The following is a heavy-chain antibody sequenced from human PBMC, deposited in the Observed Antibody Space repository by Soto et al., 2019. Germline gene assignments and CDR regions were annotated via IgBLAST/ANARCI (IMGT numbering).Heavy chain of an antibody. CDR1: GFSLRTSVVG. D-gene: IGHD6-19*01. CDR2: IYWNYDK. J-gene: IGHJ5*02. CDR3: AQSGSSGWYGWFDP. Sequence: QITLKESGPTLVKPTQTLTLTCLVSGFSLRTSVVGVGWSRQPPGKALGWLGFIYWNYDKRYTPSLKSRLTITKDNAKNQVVLTMTNMDPVDTATYYWAQSGSSGWYGWFDPWGQGTLVTVSS. V-gene: IGHV2-5*01.